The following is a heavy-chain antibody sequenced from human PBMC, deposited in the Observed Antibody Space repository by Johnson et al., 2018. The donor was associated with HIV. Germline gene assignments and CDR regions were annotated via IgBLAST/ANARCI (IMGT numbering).Heavy chain of an antibody. CDR3: AKDFGYPRPRDAFDI. V-gene: IGHV3-33*06. CDR2: IWYDGSNK. D-gene: IGHD5-12*01. CDR1: GFTFSSYG. Sequence: QVQLVESGGGVVQPGRSLRLSCVASGFTFSSYGMHWVRQAPGKRLEWVAVIWYDGSNKYYADSVKGRFTISRDNSKNTLYLQMNSLRAEDTAVYYCAKDFGYPRPRDAFDIWGQGTMVTVSS. J-gene: IGHJ3*02.